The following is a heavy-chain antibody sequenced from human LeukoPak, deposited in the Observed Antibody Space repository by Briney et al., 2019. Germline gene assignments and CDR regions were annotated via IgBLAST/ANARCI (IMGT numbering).Heavy chain of an antibody. D-gene: IGHD3-10*01. CDR3: ARVGYGSGSWWDNWFDP. V-gene: IGHV4-59*01. CDR2: LYYSGSI. J-gene: IGHJ5*02. Sequence: SETLSLTCTVSGGSINTYYWSWIRQPPGKGLEWVGYLYYSGSINYNPSLKSRVTISVDTSKNHFSLKLSSVTAADTAVYYCARVGYGSGSWWDNWFDPWGQGTLVTVSS. CDR1: GGSINTYY.